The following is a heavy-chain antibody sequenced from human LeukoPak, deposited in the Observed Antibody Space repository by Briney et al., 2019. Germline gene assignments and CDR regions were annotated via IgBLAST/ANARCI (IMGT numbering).Heavy chain of an antibody. CDR3: ARQYGSGRWGFDH. J-gene: IGHJ4*02. CDR1: VGSISSTSYF. CDR2: IYYTGNT. D-gene: IGHD6-19*01. V-gene: IGHV4-39*01. Sequence: SETLSLTCTVSVGSISSTSYFWGWIRQPPGKGLEWFGTIYYTGNTYYNPSLKSRVTISVDTSKNQFSLKLTSVTAVDTALYLCARQYGSGRWGFDHWGQGTLVTVSS.